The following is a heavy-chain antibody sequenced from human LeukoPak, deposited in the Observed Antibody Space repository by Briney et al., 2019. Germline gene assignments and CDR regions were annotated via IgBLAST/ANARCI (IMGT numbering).Heavy chain of an antibody. D-gene: IGHD2-15*01. J-gene: IGHJ6*02. CDR3: ARGGVGSVYYYYGMDV. V-gene: IGHV4-34*01. CDR2: INHSGST. Sequence: SETLSLTCAVYGGSFSGYYWSWIRQPPGKGLEWIGEINHSGSTNYNPSLKSRVTISVDTSKNQFSLKLSSVTAADTAVYYCARGGVGSVYYYYGMDVWGQGTTVTVSS. CDR1: GGSFSGYY.